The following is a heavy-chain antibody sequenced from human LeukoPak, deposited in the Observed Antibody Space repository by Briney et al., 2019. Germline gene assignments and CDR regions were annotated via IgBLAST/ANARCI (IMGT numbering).Heavy chain of an antibody. V-gene: IGHV3-53*01. CDR2: IYSGGST. J-gene: IGHJ4*02. CDR3: AREGGAGGTIDY. CDR1: GFTLHNNH. Sequence: GSLKLPLAAPGFTLHNNHLDWVRPAPRKGLEWVSVIYSGGSTYYADSVKGRFTISRDNSKNTLYLQMNSLRAEDTAVYYCAREGGAGGTIDYWGQGTLVTVSS. D-gene: IGHD2-8*01.